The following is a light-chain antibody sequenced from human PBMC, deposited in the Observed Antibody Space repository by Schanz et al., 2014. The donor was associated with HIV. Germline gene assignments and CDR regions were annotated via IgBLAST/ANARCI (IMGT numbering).Light chain of an antibody. CDR3: QQYDSSTWT. CDR1: LSISSRS. J-gene: IGKJ1*01. Sequence: ENALTQSPGILSLSPGERATLSCRASLSISSRSLAWYQQKPGQTPRLLIYGASSRAAGIPDRFSGSGSGTDFTLTINRLEPEDFAIYYCQQYDSSTWTFGQGTKVEI. V-gene: IGKV3-20*01. CDR2: GAS.